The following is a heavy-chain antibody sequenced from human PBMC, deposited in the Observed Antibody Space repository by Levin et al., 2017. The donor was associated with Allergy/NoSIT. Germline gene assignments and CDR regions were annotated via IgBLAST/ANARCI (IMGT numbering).Heavy chain of an antibody. CDR1: GGSFSGYY. D-gene: IGHD3-10*01. CDR2: INHSGST. J-gene: IGHJ6*03. CDR3: ARKTRGAYYYGSGSYNYYYYYMDV. Sequence: SETLSLTCAVYGGSFSGYYWSWIRQPPGTGLEWIGEINHSGSTNYNPSLKSRVTISVDTSKNQFSLKLSSVTAADTAVYYCARKTRGAYYYGSGSYNYYYYYMDVWGKGTTVTVSS. V-gene: IGHV4-34*01.